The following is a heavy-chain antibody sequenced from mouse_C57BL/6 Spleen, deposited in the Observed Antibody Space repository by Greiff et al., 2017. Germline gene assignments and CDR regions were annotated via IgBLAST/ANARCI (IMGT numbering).Heavy chain of an antibody. CDR2: IDPETGGP. CDR1: GYTFTDYE. Sequence: VQLQQSGAELVRPGASVTLSCKASGYTFTDYEMHWVKQTPVQGLEWIGAIDPETGGPAYNQKFKGKAILTVDKSSSTAYMQLRSLTSEDSAVYYCTRRGRKDYGGQGTTLTVSA. V-gene: IGHV1-15*01. J-gene: IGHJ2*01. CDR3: TRRGRKDY.